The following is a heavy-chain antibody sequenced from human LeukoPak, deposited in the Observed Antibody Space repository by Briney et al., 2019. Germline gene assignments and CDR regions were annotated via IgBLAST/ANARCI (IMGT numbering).Heavy chain of an antibody. D-gene: IGHD4-17*01. CDR3: ARELMPETTLTSASGQPHGFDP. CDR1: GYSITSGYY. V-gene: IGHV4-38-2*02. CDR2: VHHSGNT. J-gene: IGHJ5*02. Sequence: PSATLSLTCSVSGYSITSGYYWGWIRQPPGKGLEWIGSVHHSGNTYYNPSLNNRVSISVVTAKNQVSLDLTSVTAADTAVYYCARELMPETTLTSASGQPHGFDPWGQGTLVTVSS.